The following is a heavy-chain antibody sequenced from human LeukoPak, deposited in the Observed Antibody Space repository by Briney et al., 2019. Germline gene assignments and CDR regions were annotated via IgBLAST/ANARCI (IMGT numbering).Heavy chain of an antibody. CDR3: ARDLLACGDTYYFDY. CDR1: GFTVSSNY. J-gene: IGHJ4*02. CDR2: IYSGGGA. D-gene: IGHD4-17*01. V-gene: IGHV3-66*01. Sequence: GGSLRLSCAASGFTVSSNYMSWVRQAPGKGLEWVSVIYSGGGAYYADSVKGRFTISRDNSKNTLYLQMNSLRAEDTAVYYCARDLLACGDTYYFDYWGQGTLVTVSS.